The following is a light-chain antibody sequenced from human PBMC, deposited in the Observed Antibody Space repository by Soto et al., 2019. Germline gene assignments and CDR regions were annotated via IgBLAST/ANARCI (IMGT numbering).Light chain of an antibody. CDR3: QQYGSSSWT. CDR2: AAS. CDR1: QGLGTN. V-gene: IGKV3-20*01. Sequence: EIVMTQSPGTLSLSPGERATISCRASQGLGTNLAWYQQRPGQAPRLLIYAASTRATGVPARFSGSGSGTDFTLTISRLEPEDFAVYYCQQYGSSSWTFGQGTKVDI. J-gene: IGKJ1*01.